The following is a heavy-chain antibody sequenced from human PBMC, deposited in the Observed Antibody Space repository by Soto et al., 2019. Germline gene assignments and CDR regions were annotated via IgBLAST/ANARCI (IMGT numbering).Heavy chain of an antibody. V-gene: IGHV3-33*01. Sequence: QVQLVESGGGVVQPGRSLRLSCAASGFIFSSYGMHWVRQAPGKGLEWVAVMWYDGSNEYYADSVKGRFTISRDNSKNTVYLQMNSLRAEDTAVYSCARDRTTDNSGLFDYWGQGTLVTVSS. D-gene: IGHD3-22*01. CDR1: GFIFSSYG. CDR3: ARDRTTDNSGLFDY. CDR2: MWYDGSNE. J-gene: IGHJ4*02.